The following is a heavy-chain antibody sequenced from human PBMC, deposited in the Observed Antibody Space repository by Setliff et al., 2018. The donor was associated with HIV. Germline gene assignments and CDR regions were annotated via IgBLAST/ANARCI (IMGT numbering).Heavy chain of an antibody. CDR3: ARNPCSGGSCPDAFDI. V-gene: IGHV1-69*02. Sequence: GASVKVSCKASGGTFSSYTISWVRQAPGQGLEWMGRIIPILGIANYAQKFQGRVAITADKSTSTAYMELSSLRSADTAVYYCARNPCSGGSCPDAFDIWGQGTMVTLSS. D-gene: IGHD2-15*01. J-gene: IGHJ3*02. CDR2: IIPILGIA. CDR1: GGTFSSYT.